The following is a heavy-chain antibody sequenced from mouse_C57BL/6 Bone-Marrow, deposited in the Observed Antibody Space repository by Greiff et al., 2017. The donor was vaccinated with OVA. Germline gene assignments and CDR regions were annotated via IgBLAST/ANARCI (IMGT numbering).Heavy chain of an antibody. D-gene: IGHD2-3*01. CDR1: GFNIKNTY. Sequence: VQLQQSGAELVRPGASVKLSCTASGFNIKNTYMHWVKQRPEQGLEWIGRIDPEDGETKYAPKFQGKATITADTSSNTAYLQLSSLTSEDTAVYYCAPCDGYWYFDVWGTGTTVTVSS. V-gene: IGHV14-2*01. CDR2: IDPEDGET. J-gene: IGHJ1*03. CDR3: APCDGYWYFDV.